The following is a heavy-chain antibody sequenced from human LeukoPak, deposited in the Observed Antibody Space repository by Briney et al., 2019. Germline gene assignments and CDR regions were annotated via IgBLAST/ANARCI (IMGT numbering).Heavy chain of an antibody. Sequence: RALETLSLTCIVSGGSISSYHWSWIRQPPGKGLEWIGYIYYSGSTNYNPSLESRVTISVDTSKNQFSLKLSSVTAADTAVYYCARHGLQNLGATSFDYWGQGTLVTVSS. CDR1: GGSISSYH. J-gene: IGHJ4*02. CDR3: ARHGLQNLGATSFDY. D-gene: IGHD1-26*01. V-gene: IGHV4-59*08. CDR2: IYYSGST.